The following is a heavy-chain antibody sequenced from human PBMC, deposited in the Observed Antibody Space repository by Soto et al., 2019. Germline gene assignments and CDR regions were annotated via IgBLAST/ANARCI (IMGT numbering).Heavy chain of an antibody. V-gene: IGHV1-69*01. CDR1: GGMLYSSA. J-gene: IGHJ4*02. D-gene: IGHD2-2*01. CDR2: IVPMNGST. Sequence: GTSVKGTCKASGGMLYSSAISWVRQANGQGLEWMGGIVPMNGSTNYAQEFLGRVTISADASATTAYMDLSGLKSEDTAVYYCSFAPNWTYQLTRYWGQETLGPGFS. CDR3: SFAPNWTYQLTRY.